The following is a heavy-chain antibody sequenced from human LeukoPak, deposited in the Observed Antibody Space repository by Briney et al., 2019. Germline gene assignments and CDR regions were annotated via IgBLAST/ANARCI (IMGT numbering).Heavy chain of an antibody. CDR2: IGTASDT. CDR3: ARGPPRGKYYYMDV. D-gene: IGHD1-1*01. V-gene: IGHV3-13*01. CDR1: GSTFVSFD. Sequence: GGPRKPSLPPPGSTFVSFDFPWVGKLTGQVLGWASTIGTASDTYYPGSVEGRFTLSRDNAKNSLYLQMNSLTAGDTAVYYCARGPPRGKYYYMDVWGKGTTVTVSS. J-gene: IGHJ6*03.